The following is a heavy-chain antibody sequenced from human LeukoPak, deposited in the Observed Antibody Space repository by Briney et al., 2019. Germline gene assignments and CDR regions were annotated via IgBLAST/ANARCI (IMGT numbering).Heavy chain of an antibody. CDR3: ARGRGRYFDWRHDAFDI. J-gene: IGHJ3*02. CDR2: FDPEDGET. Sequence: ASVKVSCKVSGYTLTELSMHWVRQAPGKGLEWMGGFDPEDGETIYAQKFQGRVTMTEDTSTDTAYMELSSLRSEDTAVYYCARGRGRYFDWRHDAFDIWGQGTMVTVSS. CDR1: GYTLTELS. V-gene: IGHV1-24*01. D-gene: IGHD3-9*01.